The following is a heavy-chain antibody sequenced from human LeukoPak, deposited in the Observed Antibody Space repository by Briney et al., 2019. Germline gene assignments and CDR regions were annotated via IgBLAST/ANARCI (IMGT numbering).Heavy chain of an antibody. J-gene: IGHJ4*02. CDR1: GGSISSGGYY. CDR2: IYYSGST. D-gene: IGHD6-6*01. V-gene: IGHV4-31*03. Sequence: PSQTLSLTCTVSGGSISSGGYYWSWIRQHPGKGLECIGYIYYSGSTYYNPSLKSRVTISVDTSKNQFSLKLSSVTAADTAVYYCARKRSSSSGGPFDYWGQGTLVTVSS. CDR3: ARKRSSSSGGPFDY.